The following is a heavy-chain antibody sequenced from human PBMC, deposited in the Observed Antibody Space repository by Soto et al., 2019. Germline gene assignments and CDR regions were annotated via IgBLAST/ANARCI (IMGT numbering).Heavy chain of an antibody. CDR3: ARRSITGTTGLFDS. CDR2: IYYSGST. CDR1: GGSISSSSYY. Sequence: SETLSLTCTVSGGSISSSSYYWGWIRQPPGKGLEWIGSIYYSGSTYYNPSLKSRVTISVDTSKNQFSLKLSSVTAADTAVYYCARRSITGTTGLFDSWGQGTLVTVSS. D-gene: IGHD1-20*01. V-gene: IGHV4-39*01. J-gene: IGHJ5*01.